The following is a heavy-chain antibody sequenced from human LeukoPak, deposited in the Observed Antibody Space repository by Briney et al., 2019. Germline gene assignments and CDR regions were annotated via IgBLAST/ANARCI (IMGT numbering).Heavy chain of an antibody. CDR2: ISYDGSNK. V-gene: IGHV3-30*03. J-gene: IGHJ6*04. CDR3: AREGTAVAGEDYYYGMDV. Sequence: GGSLRLSCAASGFTFSSYGIHWVRQAPGKGLEWVAVISYDGSNKYYADSVKGRFTISRDNSKNTLYLQMNSLRAEDTAVYYCAREGTAVAGEDYYYGMDVWGKGTTVTVSS. CDR1: GFTFSSYG. D-gene: IGHD6-19*01.